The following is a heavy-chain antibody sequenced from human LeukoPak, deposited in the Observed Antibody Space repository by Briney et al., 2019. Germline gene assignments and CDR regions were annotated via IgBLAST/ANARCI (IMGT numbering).Heavy chain of an antibody. Sequence: GASVKVSCKASGYTFTGYYMHWVRQAPGQGLEWMGWISAYNGNTNYAQKLQGRVTMTTDTSTSTAYMELRSLRTDDTAVYYCARDLGRSGFDYWRQGTLVTVSS. J-gene: IGHJ4*02. V-gene: IGHV1-18*04. CDR3: ARDLGRSGFDY. CDR2: ISAYNGNT. CDR1: GYTFTGYY.